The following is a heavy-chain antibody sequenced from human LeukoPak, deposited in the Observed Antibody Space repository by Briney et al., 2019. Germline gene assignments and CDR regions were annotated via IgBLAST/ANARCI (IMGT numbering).Heavy chain of an antibody. CDR2: IIPIFGTA. J-gene: IGHJ4*02. D-gene: IGHD1-26*01. CDR3: ARVKRLGIVGAPLDY. V-gene: IGHV1-69*05. Sequence: SVKVSCKASGGTFSSYAISWVRQAPGQGLEWMRRIIPIFGTANYAQKFQGRVTITTDESTSTAYMELSSLRSEDTAVYYCARVKRLGIVGAPLDYWRQGTLVTVSS. CDR1: GGTFSSYA.